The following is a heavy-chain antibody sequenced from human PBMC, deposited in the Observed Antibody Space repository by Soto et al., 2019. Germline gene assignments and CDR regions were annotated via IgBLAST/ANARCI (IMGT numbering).Heavy chain of an antibody. V-gene: IGHV4-59*01. D-gene: IGHD3-10*01. CDR3: ARAELLWFGPPDTYYYYGMDV. J-gene: IGHJ6*02. CDR2: ISYSGST. Sequence: QVQLQESGPGLVKPSETLSLTCTVSGGSISSYYWSWIRQPPGKGLEWIGYISYSGSTNYNPSLKSRVTISVDTSKNQFSLKLSSVTAADTAVYYCARAELLWFGPPDTYYYYGMDVWGQGTTVTVSS. CDR1: GGSISSYY.